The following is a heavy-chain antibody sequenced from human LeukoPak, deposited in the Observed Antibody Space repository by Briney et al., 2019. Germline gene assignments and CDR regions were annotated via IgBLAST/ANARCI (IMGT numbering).Heavy chain of an antibody. CDR1: GFTFSSYA. CDR3: AKAPNSGGNCYDASDV. V-gene: IGHV3-23*01. CDR2: ISGSGATT. J-gene: IGHJ3*01. D-gene: IGHD2-15*01. Sequence: GGSLRLSCAASGFTFSSYAMSWVRQAPGKGLEWVSAISGSGATTYYTGSAKGRFTISRDNSKITLYLQMDSLRAEDTAMYYCAKAPNSGGNCYDASDVWGQGTMVTVSS.